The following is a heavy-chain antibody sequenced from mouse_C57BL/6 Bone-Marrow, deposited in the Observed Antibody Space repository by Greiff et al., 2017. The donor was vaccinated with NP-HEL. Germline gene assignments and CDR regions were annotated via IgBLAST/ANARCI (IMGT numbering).Heavy chain of an antibody. V-gene: IGHV1-39*01. CDR2: INPNYGTT. CDR3: ERDGNYGRAMDY. Sequence: VQLQQSGPELVKPGDSVKISCKASGYSFTDDNLNWVKQSNGKSLEWIGVINPNYGTTSYNQKFKGKATLTVDQSSSTAYMQLNSLTSEDSAVYYCERDGNYGRAMDYWGQGTSVTVSS. J-gene: IGHJ4*01. D-gene: IGHD2-1*01. CDR1: GYSFTDDN.